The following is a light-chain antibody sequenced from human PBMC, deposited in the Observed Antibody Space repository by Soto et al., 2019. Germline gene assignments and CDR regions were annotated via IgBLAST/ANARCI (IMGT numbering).Light chain of an antibody. CDR2: GVS. J-gene: IGKJ2*01. CDR1: ESLFGF. V-gene: IGKV3-15*01. CDR3: QSYNDWPFA. Sequence: DIVLTQSPATRSVSPGARVTLSCRASESLFGFLAWYQQKPGQAPRLLMYGVSTRATGIPARFSGGGSATDFTLTISSLQSEDSAFYFCQSYNDWPFASGLGTRLEI.